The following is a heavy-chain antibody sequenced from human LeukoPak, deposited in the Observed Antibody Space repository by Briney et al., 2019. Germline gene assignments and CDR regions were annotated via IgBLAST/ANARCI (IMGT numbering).Heavy chain of an antibody. Sequence: GGSLRLSCAASGFTVSSNYMSWVRQAPGKGLEWVSIIYSGGSTYYADSVKGRFTISRDNSKNTLYLQVNSLRPEDTAMYYCARWRPIDAFDIWGQGTMVIVSS. CDR2: IYSGGST. J-gene: IGHJ3*02. CDR3: ARWRPIDAFDI. V-gene: IGHV3-53*05. CDR1: GFTVSSNY. D-gene: IGHD3-3*01.